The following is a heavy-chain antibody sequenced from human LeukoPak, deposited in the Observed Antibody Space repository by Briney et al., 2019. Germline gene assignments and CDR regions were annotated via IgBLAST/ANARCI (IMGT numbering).Heavy chain of an antibody. CDR3: ARELRYFDWLSAYYFDY. CDR2: IKQDGSEK. Sequence: GGSLRLSCAASGFTFSSYWMSWVRQAPGKGLEWVANIKQDGSEKYYVDSVKGRFTISRDNAKNSLYLQMNSLRAEDTAVYYCARELRYFDWLSAYYFDYWGQGTLVTVSS. V-gene: IGHV3-7*01. CDR1: GFTFSSYW. D-gene: IGHD3-9*01. J-gene: IGHJ4*02.